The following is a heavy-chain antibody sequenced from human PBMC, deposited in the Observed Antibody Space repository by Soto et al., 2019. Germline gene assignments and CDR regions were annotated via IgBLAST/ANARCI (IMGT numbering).Heavy chain of an antibody. V-gene: IGHV5-10-1*01. D-gene: IGHD6-13*01. CDR3: ASLAAAGDYYYGMDV. Sequence: CESLKISCKVAGYSFTSYWISWVRQMPGKGLEWMGRIDPSDSYTNYSPSFQGHVTISADKSISTAYLQWSSLKASDTAMYYCASLAAAGDYYYGMDVWGQGTTVTVSS. CDR1: GYSFTSYW. J-gene: IGHJ6*02. CDR2: IDPSDSYT.